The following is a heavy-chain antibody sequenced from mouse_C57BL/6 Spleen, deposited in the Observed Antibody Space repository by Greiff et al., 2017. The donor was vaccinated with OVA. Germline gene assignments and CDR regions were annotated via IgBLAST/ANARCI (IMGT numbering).Heavy chain of an antibody. Sequence: EVMLVESGGGLVKPGGSLKLSCAASGFTFSDYGLHWVRQAPEKGLEWVAYISSGSSTIYYADTVKGRFTISRDNAKNTLFLQMTRLRYEDTAMYYCARRDVCNDARDYWGQGTSVTVSS. CDR1: GFTFSDYG. CDR2: ISSGSSTI. D-gene: IGHD2-1*01. V-gene: IGHV5-17*01. CDR3: ARRDVCNDARDY. J-gene: IGHJ4*01.